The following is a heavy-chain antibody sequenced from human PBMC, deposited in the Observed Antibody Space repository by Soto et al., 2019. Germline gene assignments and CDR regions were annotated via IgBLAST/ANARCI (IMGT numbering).Heavy chain of an antibody. D-gene: IGHD6-6*01. V-gene: IGHV4-39*01. J-gene: IGHJ4*02. CDR1: GGSIESSRYS. CDR3: ARHSSWRSYLAFFDS. Sequence: SETLSLTCFVSGGSIESSRYSWGWIRQPPGRGLEWIATGYYSGSAYYNPSLKSRVTISVDTSKTQFSLRLSSVTAADTAVYYCARHSSWRSYLAFFDSWGQGTLVTVSS. CDR2: GYYSGSA.